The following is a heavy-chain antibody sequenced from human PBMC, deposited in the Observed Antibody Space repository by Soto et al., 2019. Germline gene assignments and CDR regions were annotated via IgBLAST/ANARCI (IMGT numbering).Heavy chain of an antibody. D-gene: IGHD6-6*01. CDR1: GGSVSSGSYY. Sequence: SETLSLTGTVCGGSVSSGSYYWSWIRQPPGKGLEWIGYIYYSGSTNYNPSLKSRVTISVDTSKNQFSLKLSSVTAADTAVYYCARKLVMAYYGMDVWGQGTTVTVSS. CDR3: ARKLVMAYYGMDV. CDR2: IYYSGST. V-gene: IGHV4-61*01. J-gene: IGHJ6*02.